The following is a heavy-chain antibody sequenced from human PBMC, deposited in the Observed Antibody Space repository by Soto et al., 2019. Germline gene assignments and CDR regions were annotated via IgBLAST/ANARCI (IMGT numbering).Heavy chain of an antibody. D-gene: IGHD2-21*01. CDR1: GGSFSGYY. Sequence: PSETLSLTCAVYGGSFSGYYWSWIRQPPGKGLEWIGEINHSGSTNYNPSLKSRVTISVDTSKNQFSLKLSSVTAADTAVYYCARGHRRKPYYYYGMDVWGQGTTVTV. CDR2: INHSGST. CDR3: ARGHRRKPYYYYGMDV. J-gene: IGHJ6*02. V-gene: IGHV4-34*01.